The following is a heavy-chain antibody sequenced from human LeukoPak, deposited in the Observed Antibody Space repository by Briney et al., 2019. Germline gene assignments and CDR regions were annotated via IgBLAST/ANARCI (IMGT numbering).Heavy chain of an antibody. V-gene: IGHV4-59*01. CDR1: GGSTSAYY. Sequence: SETLSLTCTVSGGSTSAYYWTWIRQPPGKGLEWIAYINYSGSTKYNPSLQSRVAMSIDTSKNQFSLRLSSVTAADTAVYYCARRYYYDISGYYYYMDVWGKGTTVTVSS. CDR3: ARRYYYDISGYYYYMDV. CDR2: INYSGST. D-gene: IGHD3-22*01. J-gene: IGHJ6*03.